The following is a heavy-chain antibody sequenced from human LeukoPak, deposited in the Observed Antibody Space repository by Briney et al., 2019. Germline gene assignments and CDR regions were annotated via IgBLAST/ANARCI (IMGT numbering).Heavy chain of an antibody. Sequence: PSETLSLTCAVYGGSFSGYYWSWIRQPPGKGLEWIGEINHSGSTNYNPSLKSRVTISVDTSKKQFSLELSSVTAADTAVYYCAREKIGYYDSSGRGWFDPWGQGTLVTVSS. CDR2: INHSGST. J-gene: IGHJ5*02. V-gene: IGHV4-34*01. CDR3: AREKIGYYDSSGRGWFDP. CDR1: GGSFSGYY. D-gene: IGHD3-22*01.